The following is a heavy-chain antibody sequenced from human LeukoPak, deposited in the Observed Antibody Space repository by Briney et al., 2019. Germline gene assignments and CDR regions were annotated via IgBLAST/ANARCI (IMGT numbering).Heavy chain of an antibody. CDR1: GFTFSSYW. CDR2: INSDGSST. V-gene: IGHV3-74*01. J-gene: IGHJ4*02. CDR3: ARVRYCDY. Sequence: GGSLRLSCAASGFTFSSYWMYWVRHAPGKGLVWVSRINSDGSSTNNADSVKGRFTISRDNAKNTLFLQMNSLRAEDTAVYYCARVRYCDYWGQGTLVTVSS. D-gene: IGHD1-14*01.